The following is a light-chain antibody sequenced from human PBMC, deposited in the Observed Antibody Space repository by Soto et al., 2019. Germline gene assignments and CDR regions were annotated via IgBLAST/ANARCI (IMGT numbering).Light chain of an antibody. V-gene: IGLV2-14*01. Sequence: QSGLTQPASVSGSPGQSITISCTGTNIDVGGYNYFSWYQQHPGKAPKLMIYEVTYRPSGVSNRFSGSKSGNTASLTISGLQAEDEADYYCSSYTISSTLVVFGGGTKLTVL. CDR2: EVT. CDR3: SSYTISSTLVV. J-gene: IGLJ3*02. CDR1: NIDVGGYNY.